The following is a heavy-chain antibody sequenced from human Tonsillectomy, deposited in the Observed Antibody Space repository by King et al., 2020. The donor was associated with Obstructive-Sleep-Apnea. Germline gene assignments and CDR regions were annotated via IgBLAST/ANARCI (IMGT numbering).Heavy chain of an antibody. D-gene: IGHD3-10*01. CDR2: IYYSGST. J-gene: IGHJ5*02. Sequence: VQLQESGPGLVKPSQTLSLTCTVSGGSISSGDYYWSWIRQHPRKGLEWIGNIYYSGSTNYNPSLKSRVTISVDTSKNQFSLNLSSVTAADTAVYYCAGAPMVRGIIRGFDPWGQGTLVTVSS. CDR3: AGAPMVRGIIRGFDP. V-gene: IGHV4-31*03. CDR1: GGSISSGDYY.